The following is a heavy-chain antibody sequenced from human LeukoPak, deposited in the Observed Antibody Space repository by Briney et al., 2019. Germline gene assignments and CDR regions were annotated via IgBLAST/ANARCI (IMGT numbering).Heavy chain of an antibody. J-gene: IGHJ4*02. D-gene: IGHD1-26*01. V-gene: IGHV1-18*01. CDR2: ISAYNGNT. CDR1: GYTFTSYG. CDR3: ARMDLRGSYFDY. Sequence: ASVKVSWKASGYTFTSYGISWVRQAPGQGLEWMGWISAYNGNTNYAQKLQGRVTMTTDTSTSTAYMELRSLRSDDTAVYYCARMDLRGSYFDYWGQGTLVTVSS.